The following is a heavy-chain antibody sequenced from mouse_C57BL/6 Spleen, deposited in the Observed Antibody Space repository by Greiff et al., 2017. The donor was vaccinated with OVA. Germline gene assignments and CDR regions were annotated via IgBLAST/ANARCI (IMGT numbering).Heavy chain of an antibody. J-gene: IGHJ2*01. CDR2: IDPSDSYT. CDR1: GYTFTSYW. D-gene: IGHD1-1*01. CDR3: ARCYGSTHYFDY. V-gene: IGHV1-69*01. Sequence: QVQLQQPGAELVMPGASVKLSCKASGYTFTSYWMHWVQQRPGQGLEWIGEIDPSDSYTNYNQKFKGKSTLTVDKSSSTAYMQLSSLTSEDSAVYYGARCYGSTHYFDYWGQGTTLTVSS.